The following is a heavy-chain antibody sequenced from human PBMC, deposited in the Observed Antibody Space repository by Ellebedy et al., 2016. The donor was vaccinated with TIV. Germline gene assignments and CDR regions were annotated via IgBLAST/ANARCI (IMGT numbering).Heavy chain of an antibody. CDR3: ARGFKVSGWPNHAFDI. Sequence: GGSLRLXXAASGFTFSSYDMHWVRQATGKGLEWASAIGTAGDTYYPGSVKGRFTISRENAKNSLYLQMNSLRAGDTAVYYCARGFKVSGWPNHAFDIWGQGTMVTVSS. CDR2: IGTAGDT. CDR1: GFTFSSYD. D-gene: IGHD6-19*01. V-gene: IGHV3-13*01. J-gene: IGHJ3*02.